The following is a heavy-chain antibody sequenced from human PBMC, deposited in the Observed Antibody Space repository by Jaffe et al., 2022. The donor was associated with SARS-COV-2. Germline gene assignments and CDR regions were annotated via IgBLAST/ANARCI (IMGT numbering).Heavy chain of an antibody. CDR2: MNPNSGNT. CDR3: ARGLNRYCNTASCFIN. J-gene: IGHJ4*02. V-gene: IGHV1-8*01. D-gene: IGHD2-2*01. CDR1: GDTFTSDD. Sequence: QVQLVQSGAEVKKPGAAVKVSCKASGDTFTSDDINWVRQATGQGLEWMGWMNPNSGNTGYAQNFQGRVTMTRNTSISTAYMELNSLRSEDTAVYYCARGLNRYCNTASCFINWGQGTLVTVSS.